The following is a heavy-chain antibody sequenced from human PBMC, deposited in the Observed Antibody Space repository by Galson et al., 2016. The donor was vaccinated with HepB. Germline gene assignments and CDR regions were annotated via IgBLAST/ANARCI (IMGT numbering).Heavy chain of an antibody. Sequence: SLRLSCAASGFTFSSYWMHWVRQAPGKGLVWVSHINSDGSITKYVDSVKGRFAISRDNAKNTLYLQMNSLRAEDTAVYYCARERTLGSYPFYYYYGLDVWGQGTTVTVSS. CDR1: GFTFSSYW. CDR3: ARERTLGSYPFYYYYGLDV. V-gene: IGHV3-74*03. D-gene: IGHD1-26*01. J-gene: IGHJ6*02. CDR2: INSDGSIT.